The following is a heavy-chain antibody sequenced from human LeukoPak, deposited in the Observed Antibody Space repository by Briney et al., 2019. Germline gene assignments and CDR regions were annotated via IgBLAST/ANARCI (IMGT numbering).Heavy chain of an antibody. Sequence: PGGSLRLSCAASGFTFGSYYMHWVRQAPGKGQECVAGISYDGRDTYYADSVKGQFTISRDNSKKTLYLQMNSLRGDDTAVYYCAGGTASQWLVPRAGLFYWGQGTLVSVSS. CDR1: GFTFGSYY. D-gene: IGHD6-19*01. V-gene: IGHV3-30*03. CDR3: AGGTASQWLVPRAGLFY. J-gene: IGHJ4*02. CDR2: ISYDGRDT.